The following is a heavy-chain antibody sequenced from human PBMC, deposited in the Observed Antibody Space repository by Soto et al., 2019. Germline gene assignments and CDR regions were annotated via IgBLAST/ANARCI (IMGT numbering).Heavy chain of an antibody. Sequence: GSRRLSCSCSGFSFIGYWMKWFRQAPGRGLEWVAIIKQDGSERYYVDSVKGRFTISRDNAKNSLYLQMSSLRVEDTALYYCARSSGWLHDYWGQGTLVTVSS. CDR2: IKQDGSER. D-gene: IGHD6-19*01. CDR1: GFSFIGYW. V-gene: IGHV3-7*01. J-gene: IGHJ4*02. CDR3: ARSSGWLHDY.